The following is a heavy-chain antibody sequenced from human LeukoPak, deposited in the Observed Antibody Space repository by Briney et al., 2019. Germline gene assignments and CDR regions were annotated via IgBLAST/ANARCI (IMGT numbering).Heavy chain of an antibody. D-gene: IGHD6-13*01. CDR3: ATNSRYSSPD. Sequence: GGSLRLACAASGFTFSTYAMHWVRQAPGKGLEWVAVISYDGSNKYYADSVKGRFTISRDNSKNTLYLQMNSLRAEDTAVYYCATNSRYSSPDWGQGTLVTVSS. CDR2: ISYDGSNK. V-gene: IGHV3-30*03. J-gene: IGHJ4*02. CDR1: GFTFSTYA.